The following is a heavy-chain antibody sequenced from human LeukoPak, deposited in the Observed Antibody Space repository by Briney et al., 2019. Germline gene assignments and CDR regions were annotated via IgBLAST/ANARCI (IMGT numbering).Heavy chain of an antibody. D-gene: IGHD1-26*01. CDR2: INPNSGGT. CDR3: ARGASGSYTYYFDY. J-gene: IGHJ4*02. Sequence: AASVKVSCKASGYTFTGYYMHWVRQAPGQGLEWMGWINPNSGGTNYAQKFQGRVTMTRDTSISTAYMELSRLRSDDTAVYYCARGASGSYTYYFDYWGQGTLVTVSS. CDR1: GYTFTGYY. V-gene: IGHV1-2*02.